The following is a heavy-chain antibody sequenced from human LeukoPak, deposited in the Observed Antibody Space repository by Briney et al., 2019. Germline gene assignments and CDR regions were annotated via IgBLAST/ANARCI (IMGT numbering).Heavy chain of an antibody. Sequence: GASMILSCAASGLTFSRYAMRWVRQALGKGMEWVSGIRGNGGGTYYADSVKGRFTISRDNSKNTLYLQMNSLRVGNTAVYYCAKSFGYSRSWFDNWGQGTLVTVSS. CDR1: GLTFSRYA. J-gene: IGHJ4*02. D-gene: IGHD6-13*01. V-gene: IGHV3-23*01. CDR3: AKSFGYSRSWFDN. CDR2: IRGNGGGT.